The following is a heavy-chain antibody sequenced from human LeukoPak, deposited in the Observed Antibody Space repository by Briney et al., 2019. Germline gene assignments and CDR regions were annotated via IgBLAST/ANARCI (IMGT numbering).Heavy chain of an antibody. CDR3: AREEWRRYYFDY. D-gene: IGHD3-3*01. V-gene: IGHV3-30-3*01. J-gene: IGHJ4*02. Sequence: VAVISYDGSNKYYADSVKGRFTISRDNSKNTLYLQMNSLRAEDTAVYYCAREEWRRYYFDYWGQGTLVTVSS. CDR2: ISYDGSNK.